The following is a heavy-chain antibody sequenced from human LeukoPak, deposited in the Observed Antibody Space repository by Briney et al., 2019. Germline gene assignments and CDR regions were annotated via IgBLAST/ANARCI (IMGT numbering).Heavy chain of an antibody. V-gene: IGHV3-48*03. D-gene: IGHD3-10*01. CDR2: ISSSGSTL. CDR3: ARDRGVLYY. Sequence: GGSLRLSCAASGFTFSSYEMNWVRQAPGKGLEWVSYISSSGSTLYYADSVKGRFTISRDNAKNSLYLQMNSLRAEDTAVYYCARDRGVLYYWGQGTLVTVSS. CDR1: GFTFSSYE. J-gene: IGHJ4*02.